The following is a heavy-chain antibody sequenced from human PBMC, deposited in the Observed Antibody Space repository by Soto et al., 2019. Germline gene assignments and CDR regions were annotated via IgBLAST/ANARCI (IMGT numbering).Heavy chain of an antibody. V-gene: IGHV3-21*01. CDR1: GFTLSSYS. CDR3: ARDRVDTAMLRYFDL. J-gene: IGHJ2*01. Sequence: EVQLVESGGGLVKPGGSLRLSCAASGFTLSSYSMNWVRQAPGKGLEWVSSISSSSSYIYYADSVKGRFTISRDNAKNSLYLQMNSLRAEDTAVYYCARDRVDTAMLRYFDLWGRGTLVTVSS. D-gene: IGHD5-18*01. CDR2: ISSSSSYI.